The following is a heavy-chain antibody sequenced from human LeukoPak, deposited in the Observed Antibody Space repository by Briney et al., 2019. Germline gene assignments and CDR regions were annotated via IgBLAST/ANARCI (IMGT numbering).Heavy chain of an antibody. CDR1: GFTFSSYG. D-gene: IGHD3-22*01. Sequence: PGGSLRLSCAASGFTFSSYGMHWVRQAPGKGLEWVAVISYDGSNKYYADSVKGRFTISGDNSKNTLYLQMNSLRAEDTAVYYCAKDQYPRTYYYDSSGSHRDYWGQGTLVTVSS. J-gene: IGHJ4*02. CDR2: ISYDGSNK. CDR3: AKDQYPRTYYYDSSGSHRDY. V-gene: IGHV3-30*18.